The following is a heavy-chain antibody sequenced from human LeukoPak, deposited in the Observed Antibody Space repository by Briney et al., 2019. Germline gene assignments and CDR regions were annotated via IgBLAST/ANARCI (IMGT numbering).Heavy chain of an antibody. J-gene: IGHJ5*02. CDR1: GYTFIAYY. Sequence: ASVKVSCKASGYTFIAYYMHWVRQAPGQGLEWMGWINPNTGGTNYAQKFQGRVTMTRDTSISTAYMELSRLRSDDTAVYHCARSSLYDFRFDPWGQGTLVTVSS. CDR2: INPNTGGT. V-gene: IGHV1-2*02. CDR3: ARSSLYDFRFDP. D-gene: IGHD3-3*01.